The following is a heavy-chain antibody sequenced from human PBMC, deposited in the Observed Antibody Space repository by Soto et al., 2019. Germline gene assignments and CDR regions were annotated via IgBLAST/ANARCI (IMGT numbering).Heavy chain of an antibody. V-gene: IGHV1-8*01. D-gene: IGHD1-26*01. CDR3: ARVVGALGHWFDP. CDR2: MNPNSGDT. Sequence: GASVKVSCKASGNTFTNYDINWVRQATGQGLEYLGWMNPNSGDTAYVQKFQGRVTMTWDTSITTAYMELRSLRSEDTAVYFCARVVGALGHWFDPWGQGTLVTVSS. J-gene: IGHJ5*02. CDR1: GNTFTNYD.